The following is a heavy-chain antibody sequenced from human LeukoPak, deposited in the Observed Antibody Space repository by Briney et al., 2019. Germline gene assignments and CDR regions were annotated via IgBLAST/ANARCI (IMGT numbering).Heavy chain of an antibody. Sequence: ASVKVSRKASGYTFTSYYMYWLRQAPGQGLEWMGIINPSVGTTSYAQKFQGRVIMTRDTSTSTVYMELSSLRSEDTAVYYCVSCSGGSCLYYYGMDVWGQGTTVTVSS. CDR2: INPSVGTT. D-gene: IGHD2-15*01. CDR1: GYTFTSYY. J-gene: IGHJ6*02. V-gene: IGHV1-46*01. CDR3: VSCSGGSCLYYYGMDV.